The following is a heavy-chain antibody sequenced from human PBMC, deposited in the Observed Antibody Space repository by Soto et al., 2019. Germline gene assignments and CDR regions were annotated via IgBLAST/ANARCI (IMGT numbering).Heavy chain of an antibody. CDR1: GGSISSGNYS. CDR3: ERDGIQWWLSGRERFDP. Sequence: TSETLSLTCTVSGGSISSGNYSWSWIRQSPGKGLEWIGYIYSTGSSYYNPSLRSRVSMSVDTSKNQFSLHLSSVTAAETSIYFGERDGIQWWLSGRERFDPWGQGTLVAVSS. J-gene: IGHJ5*02. D-gene: IGHD2-15*01. V-gene: IGHV4-30-4*01. CDR2: IYSTGSS.